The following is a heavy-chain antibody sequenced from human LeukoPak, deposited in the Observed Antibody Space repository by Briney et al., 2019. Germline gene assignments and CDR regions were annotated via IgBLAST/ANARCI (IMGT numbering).Heavy chain of an antibody. V-gene: IGHV3-64*01. CDR2: ISYTGDKK. Sequence: GGSLRLSCAASGFTFSHYFMHWVRQAPGKGLEYLSVISYTGDKKSYAKSVKGRFIISRDNSKNTLYLQMGSLRSEDTEVYYCARDPSVAGYCGSELDFWGQGTLVTVSS. CDR1: GFTFSHYF. D-gene: IGHD3-10*01. CDR3: ARDPSVAGYCGSELDF. J-gene: IGHJ4*02.